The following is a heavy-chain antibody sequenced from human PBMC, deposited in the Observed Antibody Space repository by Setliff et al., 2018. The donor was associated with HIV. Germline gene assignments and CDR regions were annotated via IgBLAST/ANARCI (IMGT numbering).Heavy chain of an antibody. CDR2: INHSGNT. Sequence: SETLSLTCAVFGESFSNYHWNWFRQPPGGGLEWIGEINHSGNTDYNSSLKSRVTISVDTSKKQFSPEMRSLTAADTAVYYCARDHRLPGVQPPYWYFDLWGRGTLVTVS. V-gene: IGHV4-34*01. CDR1: GESFSNYH. D-gene: IGHD3-10*01. CDR3: ARDHRLPGVQPPYWYFDL. J-gene: IGHJ2*01.